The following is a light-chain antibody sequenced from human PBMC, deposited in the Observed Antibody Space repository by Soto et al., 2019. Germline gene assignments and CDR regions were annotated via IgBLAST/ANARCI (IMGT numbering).Light chain of an antibody. CDR3: CSCGGRWSCV. Sequence: QSALTQPHSVSGSPGQSVTISCTGTSSEIGANNYVSWYQQHPGKAPKYMIYAVTRRPSGVPDRFSGSKSGNTASLTISGIQAENEADYYCCSCGGRWSCVFGGGTKLTVL. CDR2: AVT. V-gene: IGLV2-11*01. J-gene: IGLJ3*02. CDR1: SSEIGANNY.